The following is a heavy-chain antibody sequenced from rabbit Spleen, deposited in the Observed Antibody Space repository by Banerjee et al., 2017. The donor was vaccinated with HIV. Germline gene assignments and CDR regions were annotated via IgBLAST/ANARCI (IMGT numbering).Heavy chain of an antibody. CDR3: ARDLAGVIGWNFGW. J-gene: IGHJ4*01. CDR2: IYTGSSGST. D-gene: IGHD4-1*01. CDR1: GFSFSSSYF. Sequence: QEQLVESGGGLVQPEGSLTLTCTASGFSFSSSYFMCWVRQAPGKGLEWIACIYTGSSGSTYYANWVNGRFTISKSTSLHTVTLQMTSLTAADTATYFCARDLAGVIGWNFGWWGPGTLVTVS. V-gene: IGHV1S45*01.